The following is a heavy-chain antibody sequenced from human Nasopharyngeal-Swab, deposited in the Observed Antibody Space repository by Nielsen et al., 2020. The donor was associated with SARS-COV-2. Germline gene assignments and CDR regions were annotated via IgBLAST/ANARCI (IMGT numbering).Heavy chain of an antibody. CDR2: ISGSGGST. V-gene: IGHV3-23*01. Sequence: VRQAPGKGLEWVSAISGSGGSTYYADSVKGRFTISRDNSKNTLYPQMNSLRAEDTAVYYCAKGSRGYCSGGSCYLYYFDYWGQGTLVTVSS. CDR3: AKGSRGYCSGGSCYLYYFDY. D-gene: IGHD2-15*01. J-gene: IGHJ4*02.